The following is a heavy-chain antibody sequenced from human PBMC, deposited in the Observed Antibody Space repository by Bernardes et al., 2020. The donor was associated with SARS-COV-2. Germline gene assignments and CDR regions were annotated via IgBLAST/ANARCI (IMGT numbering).Heavy chain of an antibody. J-gene: IGHJ5*02. D-gene: IGHD3-22*01. V-gene: IGHV4-39*01. CDR1: GGSISSSSYY. CDR3: ARHDRFYYDSSVNWFDP. Sequence: LSLTCTVSGGSISSSSYYWGWIRQPPGKGLEWIGSIYYSGSTYYNPSLKSRVTISVDTSKNQFSLKLSSVTAADTAVYYCARHDRFYYDSSVNWFDPWGQGTLVTVSS. CDR2: IYYSGST.